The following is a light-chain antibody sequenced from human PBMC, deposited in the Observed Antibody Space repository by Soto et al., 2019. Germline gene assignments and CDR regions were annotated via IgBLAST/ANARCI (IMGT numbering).Light chain of an antibody. J-gene: IGLJ1*01. CDR1: SSNIGAGYD. Sequence: QSVLTQPPSVSGAPGQRVTISCTGSSSNIGAGYDVHWYQQLPGTAPKLLIYGNSNRPSGVPDRFSGSKSGTSASMATTGLQAEDEADYYCSSSTSNSAYVFGTGTKVTVL. V-gene: IGLV1-40*01. CDR3: SSSTSNSAYV. CDR2: GNS.